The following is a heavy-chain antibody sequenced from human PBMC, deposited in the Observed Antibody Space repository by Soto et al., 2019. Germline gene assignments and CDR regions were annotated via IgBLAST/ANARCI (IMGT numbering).Heavy chain of an antibody. V-gene: IGHV1-24*01. CDR2: FDSEDDET. D-gene: IGHD4-17*01. CDR3: ATGSTVTTYYYYYYMDV. Sequence: GASMKVSCKVSGYTLTELSMHWVRQAPGKGLEWMGGFDSEDDETIYVQKFQSRVTMTEDTSTDTAYMELSSLRSDDTAVYYCATGSTVTTYYYYYYMDVWGKGTTVTVSS. CDR1: GYTLTELS. J-gene: IGHJ6*03.